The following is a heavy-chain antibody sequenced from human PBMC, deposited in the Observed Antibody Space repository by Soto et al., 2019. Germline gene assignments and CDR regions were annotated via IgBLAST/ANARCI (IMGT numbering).Heavy chain of an antibody. CDR3: ARELALGGNAMDV. J-gene: IGHJ6*02. V-gene: IGHV3-48*02. CDR2: IRTGDRTT. Sequence: PGGSLRLSCTASGFTFSSYTMNWVRQAPGKGLEWLCYIRTGDRTTYYADSVKGRFTISRDNAKKSVYLQMNSLTDEDTAVYYCARELALGGNAMDVWGQGTTVTVS. CDR1: GFTFSSYT. D-gene: IGHD3-16*01.